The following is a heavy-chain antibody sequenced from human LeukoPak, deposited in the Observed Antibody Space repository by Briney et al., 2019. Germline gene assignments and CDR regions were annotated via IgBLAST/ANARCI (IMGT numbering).Heavy chain of an antibody. CDR2: SRSKTNRYTT. CDR3: TRDGWGGSYLDY. V-gene: IGHV3-72*01. J-gene: IGHJ4*02. D-gene: IGHD3-16*01. Sequence: GSLRLSCAASGFTFSDHYLDWVRQAPGKGLEWVGRSRSKTNRYTTQYAASVKGRFTISRDDSKSIAYLQMNSLKTEDTAVYYCTRDGWGGSYLDYWGQGTLVTVSS. CDR1: GFTFSDHY.